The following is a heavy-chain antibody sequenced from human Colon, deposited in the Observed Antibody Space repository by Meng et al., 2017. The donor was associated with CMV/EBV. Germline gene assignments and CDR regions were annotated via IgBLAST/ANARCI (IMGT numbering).Heavy chain of an antibody. Sequence: SETLSLTCTVSGGHISDYYWSWIRQPPGKGLEWLGYIYKNGSTNYNPSLKSRVSMSVDTSNNQFSLKLSSVTAADTAVYYCARGRSIVGATYIDYWGQGTLVTVSS. CDR3: ARGRSIVGATYIDY. J-gene: IGHJ4*02. CDR1: GGHISDYY. CDR2: IYKNGST. D-gene: IGHD1-26*01. V-gene: IGHV4-59*01.